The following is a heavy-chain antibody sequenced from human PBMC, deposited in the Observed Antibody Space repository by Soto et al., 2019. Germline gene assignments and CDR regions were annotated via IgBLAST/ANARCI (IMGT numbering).Heavy chain of an antibody. CDR2: ISGSGGT. D-gene: IGHD4-17*01. V-gene: IGHV3-23*01. CDR3: ATRDGLRFYYFDY. J-gene: IGHJ4*02. Sequence: GGSLRLSCAASGFTSRSYAMSWVRQAPGKGLEWVSVISGSGGTYYADSVKGRFTISRDNSKNTLYLQMNSLRAEDTAVYYCATRDGLRFYYFDYWGQGTLVTVSS. CDR1: GFTSRSYA.